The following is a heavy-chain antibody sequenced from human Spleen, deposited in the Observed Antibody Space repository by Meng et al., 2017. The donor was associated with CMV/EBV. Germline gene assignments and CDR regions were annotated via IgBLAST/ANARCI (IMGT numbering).Heavy chain of an antibody. Sequence: GVSLKISCAASGFTFSTYSMNWVRQAPGKGLEWVSSISSSSSYIYYADSVKGRFTISRDNAKNSLYLQMNSLRAEDTAVYYCARTRGAMVSYGMDVWGQGTTVTVSS. D-gene: IGHD5-18*01. V-gene: IGHV3-21*01. CDR3: ARTRGAMVSYGMDV. CDR1: GFTFSTYS. J-gene: IGHJ6*02. CDR2: ISSSSSYI.